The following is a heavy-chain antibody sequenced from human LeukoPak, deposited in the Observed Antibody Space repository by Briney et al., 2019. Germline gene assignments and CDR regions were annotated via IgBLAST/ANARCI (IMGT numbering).Heavy chain of an antibody. D-gene: IGHD1-26*01. CDR1: GGTFSSYA. CDR3: ARGSGSYSPLDY. V-gene: IGHV1-69*13. CDR2: IIPIFGTA. Sequence: ASVKVSCKASGGTFSSYAIGWVRQAPGRGLEWMGGIIPIFGTANYAQKFQGRVTITADESTSTAYMELSSLRSEDTAVYYCARGSGSYSPLDYWGQGTLVTVSS. J-gene: IGHJ4*02.